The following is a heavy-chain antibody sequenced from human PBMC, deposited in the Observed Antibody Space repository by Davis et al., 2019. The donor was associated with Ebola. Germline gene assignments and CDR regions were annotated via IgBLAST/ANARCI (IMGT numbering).Heavy chain of an antibody. CDR2: INPDGGGT. D-gene: IGHD4/OR15-4a*01. CDR3: ARDESLTTPSYYFDN. J-gene: IGHJ4*02. CDR1: GYTFTNYY. V-gene: IGHV1-46*01. Sequence: AASVKVSCKASGYTFTNYYMHWVRQAPGQGLEWMGIINPDGGGTSYAQKFQGRVTMTRDTSTNTVYMELSSLRSDDTAVFYCARDESLTTPSYYFDNWGQGTLVTVSS.